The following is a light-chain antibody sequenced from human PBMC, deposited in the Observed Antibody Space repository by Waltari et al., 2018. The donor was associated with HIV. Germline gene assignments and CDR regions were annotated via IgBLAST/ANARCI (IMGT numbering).Light chain of an antibody. V-gene: IGKV3-15*01. CDR1: QNINGK. CDR2: NIS. Sequence: EIVLTQSPATLSVSPGERASLSCRASQNINGKLAWFQQKPGQAPRLVVYNISTSASGTPARFGGSGSATEFTLTSSSLQSEDFGVYYCQQYHTWVSFGRGTSLQI. J-gene: IGKJ2*01. CDR3: QQYHTWVS.